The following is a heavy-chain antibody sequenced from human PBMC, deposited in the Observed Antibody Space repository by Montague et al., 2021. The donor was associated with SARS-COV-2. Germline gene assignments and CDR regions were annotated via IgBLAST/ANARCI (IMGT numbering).Heavy chain of an antibody. CDR1: VGSISSSSYY. Sequence: SETLSLTCTVSVGSISSSSYYWGWIRQPPGKGLEWIGSIYYSGSTYYNPSLKSRVTISVDTSKNQFSLKLSSVTAADTAVYYCAKLLWFRGGFDYWGQGTLVTVSS. V-gene: IGHV4-39*07. CDR3: AKLLWFRGGFDY. D-gene: IGHD3-10*01. CDR2: IYYSGST. J-gene: IGHJ4*02.